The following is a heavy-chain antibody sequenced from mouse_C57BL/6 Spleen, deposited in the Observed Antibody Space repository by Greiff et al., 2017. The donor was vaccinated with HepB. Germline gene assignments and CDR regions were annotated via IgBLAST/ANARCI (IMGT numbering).Heavy chain of an antibody. V-gene: IGHV2-2*01. CDR3: ARNDYGDYDAWFAY. CDR2: IWSGGST. CDR1: GFSLTSYG. J-gene: IGHJ3*01. D-gene: IGHD2-4*01. Sequence: QVQLKQSGPGLVQPSQSLSITCTVSGFSLTSYGVHWVRQSPGKGLEWLGVIWSGGSTDYNAAFISRLSISKDNSKSQVFFKMNSLQADDTAIYYCARNDYGDYDAWFAYWGQGTLVTVSA.